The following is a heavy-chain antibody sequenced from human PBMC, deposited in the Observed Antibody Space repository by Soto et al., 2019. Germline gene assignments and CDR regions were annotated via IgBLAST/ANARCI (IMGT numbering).Heavy chain of an antibody. CDR2: ISSSGDKI. Sequence: PGGSLRLSCAASGFAFSNYGMNWVRQAPGKGLQWVSYISSSGDKIYYADSVKGRFTISRDKAKDSLYLQMNSLRAEDTAVYYCGRDDLPYSYGYLPFFWGQGTLVTVSS. V-gene: IGHV3-48*01. J-gene: IGHJ4*02. D-gene: IGHD5-18*01. CDR1: GFAFSNYG. CDR3: GRDDLPYSYGYLPFF.